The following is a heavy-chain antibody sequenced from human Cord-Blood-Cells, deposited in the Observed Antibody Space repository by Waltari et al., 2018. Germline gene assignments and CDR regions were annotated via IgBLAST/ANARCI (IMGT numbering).Heavy chain of an antibody. CDR1: GGSFSGYY. Sequence: QVQLQQWGAGLLKPSETLSLTCAVYGGSFSGYYWSWIRQPPGKGLEWIGEINHSGSTNYNPSLKSRVTISVDTSKNQFSLKLSSVTAADTAVYYCARDKGRNFDYWGQGTLVTVSS. CDR3: ARDKGRNFDY. J-gene: IGHJ4*02. V-gene: IGHV4-34*01. CDR2: INHSGST.